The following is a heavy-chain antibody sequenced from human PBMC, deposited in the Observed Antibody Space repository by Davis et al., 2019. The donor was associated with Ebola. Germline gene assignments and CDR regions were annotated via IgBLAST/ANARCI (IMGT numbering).Heavy chain of an antibody. CDR2: ISSSGNYI. CDR3: ARDLYLGSWNYYGMDV. Sequence: GGSLRLSCAASRFTFSSYSMNWVRQAPGKGLEWVSSISSSGNYIYYADSVKGRCTISRDNAKNSLYLQMNSLRAEDTAVYYRARDLYLGSWNYYGMDVWGQGTTVTVSS. D-gene: IGHD2-2*02. J-gene: IGHJ6*02. V-gene: IGHV3-21*01. CDR1: RFTFSSYS.